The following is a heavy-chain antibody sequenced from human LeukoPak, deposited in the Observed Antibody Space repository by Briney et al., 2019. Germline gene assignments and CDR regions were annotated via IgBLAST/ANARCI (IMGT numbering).Heavy chain of an antibody. V-gene: IGHV4-4*07. CDR2: IYTSGST. J-gene: IGHJ5*02. CDR1: GGSISGYY. CDR3: ARDLWSGRRGWFDP. Sequence: PSETLSLTCTVSGGSISGYYWNWIRQPAGKGLEWIGRIYTSGSTNYNPSLKSRVTMSVDTSKNQFSLKLSSVTAADTAVYYCARDLWSGRRGWFDPWGQGTLVTVSS. D-gene: IGHD3-16*01.